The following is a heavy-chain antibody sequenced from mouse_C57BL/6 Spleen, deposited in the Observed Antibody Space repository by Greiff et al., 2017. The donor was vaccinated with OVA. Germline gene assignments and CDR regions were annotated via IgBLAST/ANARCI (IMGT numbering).Heavy chain of an antibody. CDR2: INPSSGYT. D-gene: IGHD1-1*01. Sequence: QVQLKQSGAELAKPGASVKLSCKASGYTFTSYWMHWVQQRPGQGLEWIGYINPSSGYTKYNQKFKDKATLTADKSSSTAYMQLSSLTYEDSAVYYCAREAITTVVATPYWYFDVWGTGTTVTVSS. V-gene: IGHV1-7*01. CDR3: AREAITTVVATPYWYFDV. J-gene: IGHJ1*03. CDR1: GYTFTSYW.